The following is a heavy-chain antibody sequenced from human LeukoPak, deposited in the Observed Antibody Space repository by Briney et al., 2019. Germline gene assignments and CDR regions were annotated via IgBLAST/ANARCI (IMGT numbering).Heavy chain of an antibody. Sequence: PGGSLRLSCAASGFTFTNAWMSWVRRAPGKGLEWVGRIKSKGDGETTDYAAPVKGRFTMSRDDSKATLFLQMHSLETEDTAMYYCTTDLGLTMIRGVIVFWGQGTLVTVSS. CDR2: IKSKGDGETT. J-gene: IGHJ4*02. CDR3: TTDLGLTMIRGVIVF. D-gene: IGHD3-10*01. CDR1: GFTFTNAW. V-gene: IGHV3-15*01.